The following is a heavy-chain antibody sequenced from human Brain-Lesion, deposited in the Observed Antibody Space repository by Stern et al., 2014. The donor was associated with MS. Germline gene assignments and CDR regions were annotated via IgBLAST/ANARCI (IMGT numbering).Heavy chain of an antibody. Sequence: QVQLVQSGAEVKKPGASVKVSCKVSGYTLTELSMHWVRQAPRKGLEWMGGFDPEDGETIYAQKFQGRVTMTQDTSTDTAYMELSSLRSEDTAVYYCATLSPGAGGNYYRHFDYWGQGTLVTVSS. CDR2: FDPEDGET. CDR3: ATLSPGAGGNYYRHFDY. D-gene: IGHD1-26*01. V-gene: IGHV1-24*01. J-gene: IGHJ4*02. CDR1: GYTLTELS.